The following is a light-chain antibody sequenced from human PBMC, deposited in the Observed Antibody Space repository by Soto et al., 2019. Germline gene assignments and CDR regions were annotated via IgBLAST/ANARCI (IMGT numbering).Light chain of an antibody. CDR1: QSISSW. CDR3: QQYNSYSHMYT. Sequence: DIQMTQSPSTLSASVGDRVTITCRASQSISSWLAWYQQKSGKAPKLLIYKASSLESGVPSRFSGSGSGTEFTLTISSLQPDDFATYYCQQYNSYSHMYTFGQGTKLEIK. CDR2: KAS. J-gene: IGKJ2*01. V-gene: IGKV1-5*03.